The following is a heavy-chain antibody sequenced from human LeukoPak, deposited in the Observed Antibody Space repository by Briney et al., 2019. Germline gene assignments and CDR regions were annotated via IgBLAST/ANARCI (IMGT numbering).Heavy chain of an antibody. D-gene: IGHD3-16*01. Sequence: GGFLRLSCAASGFTFSSYEMSWVRQAPGKGLEWVANMNQDGSAKDYVDSVKGRFTISRDNARNSLYLQMSSLRAEDTAVYYCATYTHWVAGDVWGQGTTVTVSS. V-gene: IGHV3-7*01. CDR2: MNQDGSAK. J-gene: IGHJ6*02. CDR1: GFTFSSYE. CDR3: ATYTHWVAGDV.